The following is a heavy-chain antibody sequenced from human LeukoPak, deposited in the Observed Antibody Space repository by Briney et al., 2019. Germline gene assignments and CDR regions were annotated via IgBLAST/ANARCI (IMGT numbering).Heavy chain of an antibody. Sequence: GGSLRLSCAASGFTFSSYSMNWVRQAPGKGLEWVSYITGGSYTIYYAQSVRGRFTFSRDNAKNSLYLQMNSLRVEDTAVYYCARDGDEYSYGYGDAFDIWGQGTMVTVSS. CDR2: ITGGSYTI. J-gene: IGHJ3*02. CDR1: GFTFSSYS. V-gene: IGHV3-48*01. CDR3: ARDGDEYSYGYGDAFDI. D-gene: IGHD5-18*01.